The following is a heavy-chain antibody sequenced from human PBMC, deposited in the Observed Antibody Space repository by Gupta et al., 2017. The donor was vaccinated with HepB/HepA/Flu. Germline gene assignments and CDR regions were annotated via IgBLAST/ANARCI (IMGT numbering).Heavy chain of an antibody. CDR3: ARTVVGVEPLGYFDY. Sequence: QVQLQQWGAGLLKLSETLSLTCAVYGGSFSGYYWSWIRQPPGKGLEWIGEINHSGSTNYNPSLKSRVTISVDTSKNQFSLKLSSVTAADTAVYYCARTVVGVEPLGYFDYWGQGTLVTVSS. V-gene: IGHV4-34*01. CDR2: INHSGST. J-gene: IGHJ4*02. D-gene: IGHD4-23*01. CDR1: GGSFSGYY.